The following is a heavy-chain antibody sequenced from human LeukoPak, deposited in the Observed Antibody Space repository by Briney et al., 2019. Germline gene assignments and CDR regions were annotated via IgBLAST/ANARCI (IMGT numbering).Heavy chain of an antibody. J-gene: IGHJ3*02. Sequence: ASETLSLTCAVSGGSISGSNWWSWVRQPPGKGLEWIGEIHHSGSTNYNPSLKSRVTISLDTSTNQFSLELSSVTAADTAVYYCARRPQYYYGSGSYPNAFDIWGQGTMVTVSS. CDR2: IHHSGST. V-gene: IGHV4-4*02. CDR3: ARRPQYYYGSGSYPNAFDI. D-gene: IGHD3-10*01. CDR1: GGSISGSNW.